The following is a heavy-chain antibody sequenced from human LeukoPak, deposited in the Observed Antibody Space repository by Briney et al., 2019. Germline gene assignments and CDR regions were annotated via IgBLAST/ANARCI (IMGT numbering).Heavy chain of an antibody. CDR3: ARNGYSYGPSFDY. CDR1: PGSISGYY. Sequence: PSETLSLTCTVSPGSISGYYWSWIRQPPGKGLEWIGYINYSGSTNYNPSLKSRVTISVDTFKNQFSLKLSSVTAADTAVYYCARNGYSYGPSFDYWGQGTLVTVSS. D-gene: IGHD5-18*01. V-gene: IGHV4-59*08. CDR2: INYSGST. J-gene: IGHJ4*02.